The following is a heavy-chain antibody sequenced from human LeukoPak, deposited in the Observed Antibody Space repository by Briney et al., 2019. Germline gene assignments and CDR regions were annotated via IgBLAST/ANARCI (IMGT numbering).Heavy chain of an antibody. CDR3: ASTTAGFDY. J-gene: IGHJ4*02. V-gene: IGHV3-7*01. CDR2: IKQDGSEK. Sequence: GSLRLSCAASGFTLSSYWMSWVRQAPGKGLEWVANIKQDGSEKYYVDSVKGRFTISRDNAKNSLYLRMNSLRAEDTAVYYCASTTAGFDYWGQGTLVTVSS. CDR1: GFTLSSYW. D-gene: IGHD6-13*01.